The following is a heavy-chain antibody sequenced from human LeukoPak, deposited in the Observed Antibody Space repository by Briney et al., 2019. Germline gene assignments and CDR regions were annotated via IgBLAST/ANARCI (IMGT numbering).Heavy chain of an antibody. CDR1: GFIFSDNA. CDR2: ISGSGGGT. Sequence: EPGGSPRLSCAASGFIFSDNAMSWVRQAPGKGLEWVSSISGSGGGTYYADSVKGRFTISRDNSKNTLYLQVNSLGAEDTAVYYCVKNGPVNGWFAEFASWGQGALVTVSS. CDR3: VKNGPVNGWFAEFAS. V-gene: IGHV3-23*01. J-gene: IGHJ4*02. D-gene: IGHD6-19*01.